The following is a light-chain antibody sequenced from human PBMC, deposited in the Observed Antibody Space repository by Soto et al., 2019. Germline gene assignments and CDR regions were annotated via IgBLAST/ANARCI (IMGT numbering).Light chain of an antibody. J-gene: IGLJ1*01. CDR3: CSYAGSYNYV. CDR2: DVS. V-gene: IGLV2-11*01. Sequence: QSALTQPRSVSGSPGQSVTISCTGTSSDVGGYNYVSWYQQHPGKAPKLMIYDVSKRPSGVPDRFSGSKSGNTASLTSSVLQAEDEADYYCCSYAGSYNYVFGTGTKLTVL. CDR1: SSDVGGYNY.